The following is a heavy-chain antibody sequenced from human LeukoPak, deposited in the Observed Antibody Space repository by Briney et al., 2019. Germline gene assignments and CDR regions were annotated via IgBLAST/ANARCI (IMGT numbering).Heavy chain of an antibody. V-gene: IGHV4-38-2*02. CDR2: IYHSGST. J-gene: IGHJ3*02. CDR1: GYSISSGYY. CDR3: ARVAGAFDI. Sequence: SETLSLTCTVSGYSISSGYYWGWIRQPPGKGLEWIGSIYHSGSTYYNPSLKSRVTISVDTPKNQFSLKLSSVTAADTAVYYCARVAGAFDIWGQGTMVTVSS. D-gene: IGHD3-10*01.